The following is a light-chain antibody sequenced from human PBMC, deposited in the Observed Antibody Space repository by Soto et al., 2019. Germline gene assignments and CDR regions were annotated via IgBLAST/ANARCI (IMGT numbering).Light chain of an antibody. V-gene: IGLV2-14*01. CDR1: SSDVGGYNF. CDR2: EVS. J-gene: IGLJ1*01. CDR3: SSYTSSTPLGYV. Sequence: QSALTQPASVSGSPGQSITISCTGTSSDVGGYNFVSWYQQHPGKAPKLMIYEVSNRPSGVSDRFSGSKSGNTASLTISGLQAEDEADYYCSSYTSSTPLGYVFGPGTKVTVL.